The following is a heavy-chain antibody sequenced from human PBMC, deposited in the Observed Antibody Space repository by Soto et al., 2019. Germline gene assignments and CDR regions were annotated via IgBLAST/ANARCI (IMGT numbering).Heavy chain of an antibody. CDR1: GFTFSSYW. D-gene: IGHD2-2*01. CDR3: AKSLSAIPGDS. Sequence: EVQLVESGGGLVQSGGSLRLSCAASGFTFSSYWMSWVRQGPGKGPEWVANIKQDGSEIYYVDSVKGRFTISRDNAKSSLYLQMTSLRAADTAVYYCAKSLSAIPGDSWGQGTLVTVSS. CDR2: IKQDGSEI. J-gene: IGHJ4*02. V-gene: IGHV3-7*05.